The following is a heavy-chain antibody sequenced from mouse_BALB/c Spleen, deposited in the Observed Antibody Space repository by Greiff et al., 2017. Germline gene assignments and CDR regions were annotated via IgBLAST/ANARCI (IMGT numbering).Heavy chain of an antibody. J-gene: IGHJ1*01. Sequence: EVKLEESGPSLVKPSQTLSLTCSVTGDSITSGYWNWIRKFPGNKLEYMGYISYSGSTYYNPSLKSRISITRDTSKNQYYLQLNSVTTEDTATYYCARYLLRPYWYFDVWGAETTVTVSS. V-gene: IGHV3-8*02. CDR3: ARYLLRPYWYFDV. CDR1: GDSITSGY. CDR2: ISYSGST. D-gene: IGHD1-2*01.